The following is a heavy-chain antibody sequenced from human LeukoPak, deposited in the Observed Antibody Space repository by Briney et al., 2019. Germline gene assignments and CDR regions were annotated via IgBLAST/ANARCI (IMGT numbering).Heavy chain of an antibody. Sequence: GGSLRLSCAASGFTFSSYSMNWVRQAPGKGLEWVSSISSSSSYIYYADSVKGRFTISRDNSKNTLYLQMNSLRAEDTAVYYCARGPTPRYFDYWGQGTLVTVSS. CDR1: GFTFSSYS. J-gene: IGHJ4*02. CDR2: ISSSSSYI. V-gene: IGHV3-21*01. CDR3: ARGPTPRYFDY.